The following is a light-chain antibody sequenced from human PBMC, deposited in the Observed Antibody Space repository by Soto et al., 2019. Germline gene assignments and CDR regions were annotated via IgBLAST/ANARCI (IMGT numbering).Light chain of an antibody. CDR2: DAS. V-gene: IGKV3-11*01. Sequence: EIVLTQSPDTLSLSPGERATLSCRASQSVSSSLAWYQPKPGQAPRLLIYDASNRATGIPARFSGSGSGTDVTLTISSLEPEDFAVYYCQQRSNWPPEVTFGPGTKVDIK. CDR3: QQRSNWPPEVT. J-gene: IGKJ3*01. CDR1: QSVSSS.